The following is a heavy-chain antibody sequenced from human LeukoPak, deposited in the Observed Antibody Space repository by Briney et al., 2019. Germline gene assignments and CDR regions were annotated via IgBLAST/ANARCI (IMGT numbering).Heavy chain of an antibody. V-gene: IGHV3-7*01. D-gene: IGHD1-26*01. CDR3: ARDVGGSLDY. J-gene: IGHJ4*02. CDR1: GFTLRSYW. CDR2: IKEDESAK. Sequence: GGSLRLSCAASGFTLRSYWMAWVRQAPGKGLEWVANIKEDESAKHQADSVKGRFTISRDNAQNSVYLQMSSPRGEDTAVYYCARDVGGSLDYWGQGTLVTVSS.